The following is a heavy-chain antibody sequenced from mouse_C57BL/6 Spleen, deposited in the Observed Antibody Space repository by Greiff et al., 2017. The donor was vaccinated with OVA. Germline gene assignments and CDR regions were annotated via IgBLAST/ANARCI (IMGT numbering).Heavy chain of an antibody. CDR1: GYTFTSYW. D-gene: IGHD2-10*02. CDR2: INPSNGGT. Sequence: QVQLQQPGTELVKPGASVKLSCKASGYTFTSYWMHWVKQRPGQGLEWIGNINPSNGGTNYNEKFKSKATLTVDKSSSTAYMQLSSLTSEDSAVYYCARGGQYGNYNYYAMDYWGQGTSVTVSS. J-gene: IGHJ4*01. V-gene: IGHV1-53*01. CDR3: ARGGQYGNYNYYAMDY.